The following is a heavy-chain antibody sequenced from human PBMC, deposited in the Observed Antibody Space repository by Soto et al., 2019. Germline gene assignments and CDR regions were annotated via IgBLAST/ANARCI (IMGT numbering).Heavy chain of an antibody. CDR2: ITASYDTT. Sequence: QVHLVQSGAEEKKAGSSVKVSCKASGDTLTNHAVSWVRQAPGQGLEWMGGITASYDTTNIAQKFHGRLAFSAEESSGTDYMELQSLASGDTDVSYCAQGNAVMGHGGMGVWGQGTTVIVSS. V-gene: IGHV1-69*12. D-gene: IGHD2-21*01. J-gene: IGHJ6*02. CDR3: AQGNAVMGHGGMGV. CDR1: GDTLTNHA.